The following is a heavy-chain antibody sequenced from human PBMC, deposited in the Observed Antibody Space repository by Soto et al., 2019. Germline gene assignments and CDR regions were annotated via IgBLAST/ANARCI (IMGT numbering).Heavy chain of an antibody. D-gene: IGHD5-12*01. CDR2: INAGDGNT. CDR1: GFTFTNYA. V-gene: IGHV1-3*01. CDR3: ARDRTHRAYDE. Sequence: ASVKVSCKASGFTFTNYAIHWVRQAPGQRLEWMGWINAGDGNTKYSQKFQGRVTITRDTSASTAHMELSSLRSEDTAGYYCARDRTHRAYDEWGQGTLVTVS. J-gene: IGHJ4*02.